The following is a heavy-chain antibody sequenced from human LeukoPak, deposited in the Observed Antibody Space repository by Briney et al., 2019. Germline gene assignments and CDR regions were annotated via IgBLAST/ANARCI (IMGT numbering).Heavy chain of an antibody. CDR3: ARSNLTAVVTATYFDY. D-gene: IGHD2-21*02. CDR1: GYTFTNYG. Sequence: ASVKVSCKASGYTFTNYGISWVRQAPGQGLEWMGGIIPIFGTANYAQKFQGRVTITADESTSTAYMELSSLRSEDTAVYYCARSNLTAVVTATYFDYWGQGTLVTVSS. J-gene: IGHJ4*02. V-gene: IGHV1-69*13. CDR2: IIPIFGTA.